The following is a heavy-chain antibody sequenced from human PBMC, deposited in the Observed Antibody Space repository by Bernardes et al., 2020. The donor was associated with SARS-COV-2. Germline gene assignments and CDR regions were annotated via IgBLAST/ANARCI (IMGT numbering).Heavy chain of an antibody. Sequence: ASVKVAWGASGYSFAGYNIHWIRQAPGQGPEWLGWINPSSGGTSYGQKFQGRVTLTRDTSISTVYMELNSLTSDDTAMYLCARGRGSGCLDSWGQGSLVTVSS. CDR3: ARGRGSGCLDS. V-gene: IGHV1-2*02. J-gene: IGHJ4*02. D-gene: IGHD6-19*01. CDR2: INPSSGGT. CDR1: GYSFAGYN.